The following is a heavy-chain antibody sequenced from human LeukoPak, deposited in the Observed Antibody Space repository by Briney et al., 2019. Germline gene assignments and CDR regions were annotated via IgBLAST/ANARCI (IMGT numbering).Heavy chain of an antibody. V-gene: IGHV3-9*01. D-gene: IGHD4-11*01. CDR3: AKLRTVANAIDFDH. J-gene: IGHJ4*02. Sequence: PGGSLRLSCVASGFTFDDYAMYWVRQAPGKGREGVSGIRWNRKNIGYADSGKSRFTISRDNAKDSVHLQMNSLRDDDTALYYRAKLRTVANAIDFDHWGQATLVTVSS. CDR2: IRWNRKNI. CDR1: GFTFDDYA.